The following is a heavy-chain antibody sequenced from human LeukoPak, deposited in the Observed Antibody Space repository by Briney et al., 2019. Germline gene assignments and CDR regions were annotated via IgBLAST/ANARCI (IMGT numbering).Heavy chain of an antibody. J-gene: IGHJ3*02. D-gene: IGHD2-2*01. CDR3: AGDRAVVVPAALSGGAFDI. CDR1: GGTFSSYA. V-gene: IGHV1-69*04. CDR2: IIPILGIA. Sequence: ASVKVSCKASGGTFSSYAISWVRQAPGQGLEWMGRIIPILGIANYAQKFQGRVTITADKSTSTAYMERSSLRSEDTAVYYCAGDRAVVVPAALSGGAFDIWGQGTMVTVSS.